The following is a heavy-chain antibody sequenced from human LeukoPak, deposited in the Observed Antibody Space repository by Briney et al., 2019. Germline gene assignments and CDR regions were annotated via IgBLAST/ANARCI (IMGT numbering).Heavy chain of an antibody. CDR2: FYYSGNT. CDR3: ARVGGDDWFDP. CDR1: SGSISSSSYY. Sequence: SETLSLTCTVSSGSISSSSYYWGWIRQPPGKGLEWIGTFYYSGNTYYNPSLKSRVAISVDTSKNQFSLNLSSVTAADTAVYYCARVGGDDWFDPWGQGTLVTVSS. J-gene: IGHJ5*02. D-gene: IGHD3-16*01. V-gene: IGHV4-39*07.